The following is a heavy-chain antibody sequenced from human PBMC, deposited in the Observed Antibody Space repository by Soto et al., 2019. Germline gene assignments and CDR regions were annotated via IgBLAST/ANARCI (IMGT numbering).Heavy chain of an antibody. V-gene: IGHV3-73*01. CDR2: IRSKPNNYAT. D-gene: IGHD3-3*01. J-gene: IGHJ6*03. Sequence: EVQLVESGGGLVQPGGSLKLSCAASGFTFSGSAMHWVRQASGKGLEWVGRIRSKPNNYATAYGASVKGRFTISRDDSKNTAYLQMNSLNTEGTAVYYCSRQASDFWSGKPQYYMDVWGKGTTVTVSS. CDR1: GFTFSGSA. CDR3: SRQASDFWSGKPQYYMDV.